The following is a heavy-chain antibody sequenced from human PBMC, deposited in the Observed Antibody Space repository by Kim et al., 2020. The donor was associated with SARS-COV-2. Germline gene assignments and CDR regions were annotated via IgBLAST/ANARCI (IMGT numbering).Heavy chain of an antibody. J-gene: IGHJ4*02. CDR1: GFTFSDYY. D-gene: IGHD3-10*01. V-gene: IGHV3-11*04. Sequence: GGSLRLSCAASGFTFSDYYMSWIRQAPGKGLEWVSYISSSGSTIYYADSVKGRFTISRDNAKNSLYLQMNSLRAEDTAVYYCARDPYYYGSGSYFVDYWGQGTLVTVSS. CDR3: ARDPYYYGSGSYFVDY. CDR2: ISSSGSTI.